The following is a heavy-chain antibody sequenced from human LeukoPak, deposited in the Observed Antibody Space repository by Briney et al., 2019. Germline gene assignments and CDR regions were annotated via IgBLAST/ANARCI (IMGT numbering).Heavy chain of an antibody. V-gene: IGHV4-39*01. D-gene: IGHD2-15*01. Sequence: SETLSLTCTVSGGPISSSSYYWGWIRQPPGKGLEWIGSIYYSGSTYYNPSLKSRVTISVDTSKNQFSLKLSSVTAADTAVYYCARTIAGGYCSGGSCFYDYWGQGTLVTVSS. CDR3: ARTIAGGYCSGGSCFYDY. CDR2: IYYSGST. CDR1: GGPISSSSYY. J-gene: IGHJ4*02.